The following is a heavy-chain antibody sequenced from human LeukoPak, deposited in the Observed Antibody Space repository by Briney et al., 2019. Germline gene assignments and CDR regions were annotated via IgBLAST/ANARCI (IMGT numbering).Heavy chain of an antibody. CDR3: AKDGGQCLVSHYYYGMDV. V-gene: IGHV3-9*01. CDR1: GFTLDDYA. CDR2: ISWNSGSI. D-gene: IGHD6-19*01. Sequence: GRSLRLSCAASGFTLDDYAMHWVRQAPGKGLEWVSGISWNSGSIGYADSVKGRFSISRDNAKNSLYLQMNSLRAEDTALYYCAKDGGQCLVSHYYYGMDVWGQGSTVTVSS. J-gene: IGHJ6*02.